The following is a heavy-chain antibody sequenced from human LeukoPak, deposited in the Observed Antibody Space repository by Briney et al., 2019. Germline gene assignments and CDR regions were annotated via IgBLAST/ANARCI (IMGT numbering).Heavy chain of an antibody. D-gene: IGHD6-19*01. Sequence: PSETLSLTCAVYGGSFSGYYWSWIRQPPGKGLEWIGEINHSGSTNYNPSLKSRVTISVDTSKNQFSLKLGSVTAADTAVYYCARLVTGYSSGWYVIFDYWGQGTLVTVSS. CDR3: ARLVTGYSSGWYVIFDY. J-gene: IGHJ4*02. CDR1: GGSFSGYY. CDR2: INHSGST. V-gene: IGHV4-34*01.